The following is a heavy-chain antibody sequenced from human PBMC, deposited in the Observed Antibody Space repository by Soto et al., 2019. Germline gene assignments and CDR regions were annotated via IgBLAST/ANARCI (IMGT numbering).Heavy chain of an antibody. Sequence: GGSLKISRKGSGYSFTTYWIGWGGGMPGKGLEWLGGIFPGDSDTSYSPSFQGQVTISPDKSISTAYLQLSSLKASDTAIYYCARRPEIYNSGYRDAMDVWGQGTTVTVSS. CDR1: GYSFTTYW. D-gene: IGHD3-22*01. J-gene: IGHJ6*02. V-gene: IGHV5-51*01. CDR2: IFPGDSDT. CDR3: ARRPEIYNSGYRDAMDV.